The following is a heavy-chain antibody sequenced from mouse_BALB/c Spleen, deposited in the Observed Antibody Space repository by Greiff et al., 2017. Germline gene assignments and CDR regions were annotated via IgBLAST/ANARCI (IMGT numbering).Heavy chain of an antibody. D-gene: IGHD2-4*01. V-gene: IGHV5-4*02. Sequence: EVKLVESGGGLVKPGGSLKLSCAASGFTFSDYYMYWVRQTPEKRLEWVATISDGGSYTYYPDSVKGRFTISRDNAKNNLYLQMSSLKSEDTAMYYCARVGYYDYGYAMDYWGQGTSVTVSS. CDR3: ARVGYYDYGYAMDY. J-gene: IGHJ4*01. CDR1: GFTFSDYY. CDR2: ISDGGSYT.